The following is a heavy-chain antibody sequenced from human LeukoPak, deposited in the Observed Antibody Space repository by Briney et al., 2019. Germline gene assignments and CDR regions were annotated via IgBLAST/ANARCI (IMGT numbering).Heavy chain of an antibody. D-gene: IGHD3-22*01. CDR1: GFTFSSYE. V-gene: IGHV3-48*03. CDR3: ARGPPYDPLVVDY. CDR2: ISSSGSTI. Sequence: PGGSLRLSCAASGFTFSSYEMNWVRQAPGKGLEWVSYISSSGSTIYYADSVKGRFTISRDNAKNSLYLQINSLRAEDTAVYYCARGPPYDPLVVDYWGQGTLVTVSS. J-gene: IGHJ4*02.